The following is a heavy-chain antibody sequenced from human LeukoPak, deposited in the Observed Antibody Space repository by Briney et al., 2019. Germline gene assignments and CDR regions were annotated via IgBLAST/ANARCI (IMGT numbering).Heavy chain of an antibody. Sequence: GGSLRLSCAASGFTFTTYAVNWVRQAPGKGLEWVSGISGSGGSTYYADAVKGRLTISRDNSKSTLFLQMNSLRADDTAVYYCAKDTGTGPGYYLDYWGQGTLVTVSS. CDR1: GFTFTTYA. CDR2: ISGSGGST. CDR3: AKDTGTGPGYYLDY. D-gene: IGHD1-14*01. J-gene: IGHJ4*02. V-gene: IGHV3-23*01.